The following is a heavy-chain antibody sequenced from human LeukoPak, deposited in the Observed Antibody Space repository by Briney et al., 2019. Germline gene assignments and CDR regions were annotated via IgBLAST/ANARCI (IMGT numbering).Heavy chain of an antibody. Sequence: GGSLRLSCAASGFTFNNYGMHWVRQARGKGREWVAFIRYNGNNQYYADSVKGRFTISRDNSKNTLYLQMNSLKGDDTAVYYCAKDSAFYYIDVWGKGTTVIISS. CDR3: AKDSAFYYIDV. J-gene: IGHJ6*03. D-gene: IGHD3-10*01. V-gene: IGHV3-30*02. CDR2: IRYNGNNQ. CDR1: GFTFNNYG.